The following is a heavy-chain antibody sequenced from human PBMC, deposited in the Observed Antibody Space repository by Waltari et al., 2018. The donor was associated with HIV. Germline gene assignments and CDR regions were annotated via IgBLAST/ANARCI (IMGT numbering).Heavy chain of an antibody. Sequence: VQLVESGGGLVKPGESLRLSCAGSGFAFGKYTLSWVRQAPGKGLEWISTISSTSGYIEYADSVKGRFTVSRDNAKKSLSLQMNSLRAEYAAVYYCARGLTIFGDVIPYYFDHWGQGSLVTVSS. CDR1: GFAFGKYT. CDR3: ARGLTIFGDVIPYYFDH. D-gene: IGHD3-3*01. CDR2: ISSTSGYI. V-gene: IGHV3-21*01. J-gene: IGHJ4*01.